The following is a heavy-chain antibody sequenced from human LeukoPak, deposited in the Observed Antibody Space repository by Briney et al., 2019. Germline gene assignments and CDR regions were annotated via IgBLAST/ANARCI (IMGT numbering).Heavy chain of an antibody. J-gene: IGHJ5*02. Sequence: ASVKVSCKASGYTLTELSMHWVRQAPGQGLEWMGWINPNSGGTNYAQKFQGRVTMTRDTSISTAYMELNRLRSDDTAVYYCARTRIAARGWFDPWGQGTLVTVSS. CDR1: GYTLTELS. D-gene: IGHD6-6*01. CDR3: ARTRIAARGWFDP. CDR2: INPNSGGT. V-gene: IGHV1-2*02.